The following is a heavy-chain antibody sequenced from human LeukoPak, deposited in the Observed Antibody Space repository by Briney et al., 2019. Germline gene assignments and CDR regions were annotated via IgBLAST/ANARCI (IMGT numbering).Heavy chain of an antibody. Sequence: SETLSLTCTVSGGSISSYYWSWIRQPPGKGLEGIGYIYYSGSTNYNPSLKSRVTISVDTSKNQFSLKLSSVTAADTAVYYCARAGLDSDAFDIWGQGTMVTVSS. D-gene: IGHD3/OR15-3a*01. CDR2: IYYSGST. CDR3: ARAGLDSDAFDI. CDR1: GGSISSYY. V-gene: IGHV4-59*01. J-gene: IGHJ3*02.